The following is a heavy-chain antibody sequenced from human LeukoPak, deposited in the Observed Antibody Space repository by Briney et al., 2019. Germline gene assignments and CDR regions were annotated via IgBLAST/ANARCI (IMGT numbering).Heavy chain of an antibody. CDR2: IYTTGST. CDR3: ARRQDGHDY. Sequence: PSQTLSLTCTVSGVSIANTFYYWNWLPQPAGKGLEWIGRIYTTGSTDYNPSLKSRVTISLDTARNQFSLKLSSVTAADTAVYYCARRQDGHDYWGQGTLVTVSS. CDR1: GVSIANTFYY. V-gene: IGHV4-61*02. J-gene: IGHJ4*02.